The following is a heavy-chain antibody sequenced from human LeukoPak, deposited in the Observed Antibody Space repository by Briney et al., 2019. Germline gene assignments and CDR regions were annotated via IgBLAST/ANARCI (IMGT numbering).Heavy chain of an antibody. CDR1: GFTFSSYA. Sequence: GGSLRLSCAASGFTFSSYAMNWVRQAPGKGLEWVSTISGSGGNTYYADSVKGRFTISRDNSKNTLYLQMNSLRAEDTAVYYCARRSSSSWYYWGQGTLVTVSS. V-gene: IGHV3-23*01. D-gene: IGHD6-13*01. CDR2: ISGSGGNT. CDR3: ARRSSSSWYY. J-gene: IGHJ4*02.